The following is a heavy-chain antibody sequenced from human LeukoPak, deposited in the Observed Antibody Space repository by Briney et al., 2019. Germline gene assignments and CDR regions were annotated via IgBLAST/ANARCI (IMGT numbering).Heavy chain of an antibody. Sequence: GRSLRLSCAASGFTFSSYGMHWVRQAPGKGLEWVAVISYDGSNKYYADSVKGRFTISRDNSKTTLFLQMNSLRAEDTAVYYCAKGIGCFDSWGQGTLVTVAS. J-gene: IGHJ4*02. CDR3: AKGIGCFDS. CDR1: GFTFSSYG. D-gene: IGHD2-15*01. CDR2: ISYDGSNK. V-gene: IGHV3-30*18.